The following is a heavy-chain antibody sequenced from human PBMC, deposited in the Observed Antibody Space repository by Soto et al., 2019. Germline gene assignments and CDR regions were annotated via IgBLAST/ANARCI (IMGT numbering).Heavy chain of an antibody. J-gene: IGHJ1*01. CDR3: AKDQSKEDYYDSSGYLRFLSGPWDPQPFQH. CDR1: GFTFSSYA. V-gene: IGHV3-23*01. Sequence: GGSLRLSCAASGFTFSSYAMSWVRQAPGKGLEWVSAISGSGGSTYYADSVKGRFTISRDNSKNTLYLQMNSLRAEDTAVYYCAKDQSKEDYYDSSGYLRFLSGPWDPQPFQHWGQGTLVTVSS. CDR2: ISGSGGST. D-gene: IGHD3-22*01.